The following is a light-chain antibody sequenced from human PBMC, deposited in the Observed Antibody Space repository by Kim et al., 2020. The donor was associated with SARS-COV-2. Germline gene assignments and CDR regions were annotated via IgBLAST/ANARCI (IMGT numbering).Light chain of an antibody. CDR1: NIGSNS. V-gene: IGLV3-21*03. Sequence: GKTSRITCGGNNIGSNSVLWYQQKPGQARVLVVYYDSDRPSGIPERLSGSNSGNTATLTISRIEAGDEADYYCHVWDSRSDHPGVVFGGGTQLTVL. J-gene: IGLJ2*01. CDR3: HVWDSRSDHPGVV. CDR2: YDS.